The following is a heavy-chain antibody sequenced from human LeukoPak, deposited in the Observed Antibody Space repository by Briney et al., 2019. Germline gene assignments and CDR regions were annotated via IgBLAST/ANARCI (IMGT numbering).Heavy chain of an antibody. V-gene: IGHV1-69*05. CDR3: ARATPRYSSSWYANQFYSYYMDV. Sequence: SVKVSCKASGGTFSSYAISWVRQAPGQGLEWMGGIIPIFGTANYAQKFQGRVTITTDEPTSTAYMELSSLRSEDTAVYYCARATPRYSSSWYANQFYSYYMDVWGKGTTVTVSS. D-gene: IGHD6-13*01. CDR1: GGTFSSYA. CDR2: IIPIFGTA. J-gene: IGHJ6*03.